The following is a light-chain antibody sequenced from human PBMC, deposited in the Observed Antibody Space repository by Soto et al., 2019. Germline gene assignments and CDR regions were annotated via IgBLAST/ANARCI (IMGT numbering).Light chain of an antibody. J-gene: IGLJ2*01. CDR1: SSDVGGYKY. CDR2: EVT. Sequence: QSALTQPPSASGSPGQSVTISCTGNSSDVGGYKYVSWYQHHPGKAPKVVIYEVTKRPSGVPDRFSGSQSGNTASLTVSGLQAEDEADYYCSSYGGTNNVVFGGGTKVTVL. CDR3: SSYGGTNNVV. V-gene: IGLV2-8*01.